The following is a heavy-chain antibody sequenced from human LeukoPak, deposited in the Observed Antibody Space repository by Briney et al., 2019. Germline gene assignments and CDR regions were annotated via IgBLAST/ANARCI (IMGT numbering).Heavy chain of an antibody. Sequence: GESLQISCQGSGSSFTSYWIGWVRQLPGKGLEWMGIIYPGDSDIRYSPSFQGQVTISADKSINTAYLQWSSLKASDTAMYYCARIGIIGEYCSSSSCSSDAFDIWGQGTMVTVSS. V-gene: IGHV5-51*01. CDR2: IYPGDSDI. D-gene: IGHD2-2*01. J-gene: IGHJ3*02. CDR1: GSSFTSYW. CDR3: ARIGIIGEYCSSSSCSSDAFDI.